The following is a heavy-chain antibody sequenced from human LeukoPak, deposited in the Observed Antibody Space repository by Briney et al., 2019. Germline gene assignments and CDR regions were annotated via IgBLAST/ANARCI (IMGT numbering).Heavy chain of an antibody. D-gene: IGHD2-2*01. V-gene: IGHV3-66*01. CDR3: ARDSCSSTSCYVGNN. Sequence: PGGSLRLSCAASGFTVSSNYMSWVRQAPGRGLEWVSVIYSGGSTYYADSVKGRFTISGDNSKNTLYLQMNSLRAEDTAVYYCARDSCSSTSCYVGNNWGQGTLVTVSS. J-gene: IGHJ4*02. CDR1: GFTVSSNY. CDR2: IYSGGST.